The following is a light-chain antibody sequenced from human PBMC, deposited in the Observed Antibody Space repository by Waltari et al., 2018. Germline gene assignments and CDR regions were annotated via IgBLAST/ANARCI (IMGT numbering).Light chain of an antibody. V-gene: IGLV4-69*01. CDR1: SEHRSNV. J-gene: IGLJ3*02. CDR3: QTGGHGTWV. Sequence: HLLPTHSPTASTSLGASVKLTSPLSSEHRSNVLAWHEQQPEKGPRYLMKVNSDGSHSKGDEIPDRFSASSSGTERYLTISSLQSEDEADYYCQTGGHGTWVFGGGTKLTVL. CDR2: VNSDGSH.